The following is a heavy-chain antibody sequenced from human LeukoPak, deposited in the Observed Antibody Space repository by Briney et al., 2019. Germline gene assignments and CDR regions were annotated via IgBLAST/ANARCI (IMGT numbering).Heavy chain of an antibody. Sequence: PGGSLRLSCVAFGFTFSSYGMSWVRQAPGKGLEWVSAITGSGGNTYYADSVKGRFTISRDNSKNTVFLQMNSLRAEDTAVYYCAKWGDYDVLTGYYVSDYWGQGTLVTVSS. CDR3: AKWGDYDVLTGYYVSDY. D-gene: IGHD3-9*01. CDR2: ITGSGGNT. CDR1: GFTFSSYG. J-gene: IGHJ4*02. V-gene: IGHV3-23*01.